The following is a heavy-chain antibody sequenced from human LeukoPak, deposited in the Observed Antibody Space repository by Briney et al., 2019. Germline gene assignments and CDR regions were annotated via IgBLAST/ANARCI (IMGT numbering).Heavy chain of an antibody. CDR3: ARLWSTDCSGGSCPHQPNY. J-gene: IGHJ4*02. CDR2: VFYSGST. Sequence: SETLSLTCTVSGGSVSSSSYHWGWIRQPPGKGLEWMGSVFYSGSTYYNPSLKSRVTMSVDTSKNQFSLKLSSVIAADTAVYYCARLWSTDCSGGSCPHQPNYWGQGTLVTVSS. CDR1: GGSVSSSSYH. V-gene: IGHV4-39*01. D-gene: IGHD2-15*01.